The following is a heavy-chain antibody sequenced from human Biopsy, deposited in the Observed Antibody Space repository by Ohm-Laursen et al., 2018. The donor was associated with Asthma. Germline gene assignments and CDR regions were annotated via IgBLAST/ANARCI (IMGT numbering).Heavy chain of an antibody. CDR2: ISFDGSNK. J-gene: IGHJ4*02. D-gene: IGHD1-26*01. CDR1: GFSLSNYG. CDR3: AKDVFPGWELRRGPDY. V-gene: IGHV3-30*18. Sequence: SLRLSCSASGFSLSNYGMHWVRLAPGMGLDWVAVISFDGSNKNYPDSVKGRFTISRDNYRNTLHLQMNSLRAEDTAVYYCAKDVFPGWELRRGPDYWGQGTLVTVSS.